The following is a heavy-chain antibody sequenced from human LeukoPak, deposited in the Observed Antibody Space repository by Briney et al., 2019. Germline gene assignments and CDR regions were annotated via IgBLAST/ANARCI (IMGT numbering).Heavy chain of an antibody. V-gene: IGHV3-11*01. CDR2: ISSSGSTI. J-gene: IGHJ6*03. D-gene: IGHD1-1*01. CDR3: AKNDGSLPYYYYYMDV. CDR1: GFTFSDYY. Sequence: GGSLRLSCAASGFTFSDYYMSWIRQAPGKGLEWVSYISSSGSTIYYADSVKGRFTISRDNSKNTLYLQMNSLRAEDTAVYYCAKNDGSLPYYYYYMDVWGKGTTVTVSS.